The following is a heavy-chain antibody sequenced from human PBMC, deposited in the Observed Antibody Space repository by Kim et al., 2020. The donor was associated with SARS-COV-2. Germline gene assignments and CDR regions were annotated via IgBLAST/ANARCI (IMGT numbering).Heavy chain of an antibody. CDR3: ATLAAGG. CDR1: GFTVGGNG. D-gene: IGHD6-19*01. Sequence: WGSLRLSCAVSGFTVGGNGMFWVRQAPGKGLEWVSLIYSGGGTYYADSVKGRVTIPRDNSKNTLYLQMNGLRGDDTAAYYCATLAAGGWGQGTLVSVSS. J-gene: IGHJ4*02. CDR2: IYSGGGT. V-gene: IGHV3-53*01.